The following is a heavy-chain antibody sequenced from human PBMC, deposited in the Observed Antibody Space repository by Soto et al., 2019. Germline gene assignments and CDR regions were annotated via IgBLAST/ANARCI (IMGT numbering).Heavy chain of an antibody. CDR1: GDSVSSNSGA. J-gene: IGHJ4*02. D-gene: IGHD1-1*01. CDR3: GRENWNDLSIEY. V-gene: IGHV6-1*01. Sequence: PSQTLSLTCAISGDSVSSNSGAWNWIRQSPSRGLEWLGRTYYRSKWYNDYAISVKSRITINADTSKNHFSLQLNSVTPEDTALYYCGRENWNDLSIEYWGQGTLVTVSS. CDR2: TYYRSKWYN.